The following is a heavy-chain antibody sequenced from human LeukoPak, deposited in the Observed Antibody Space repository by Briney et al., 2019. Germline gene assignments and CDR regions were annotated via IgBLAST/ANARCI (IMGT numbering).Heavy chain of an antibody. J-gene: IGHJ4*02. V-gene: IGHV4-59*08. CDR3: ARAGYYGSGSYYLDY. CDR1: ADSINSYY. Sequence: PSETLSLTCTVSADSINSYYWGWIRQPPGKGLEWIGYIYYSGSTNYNPSLKSRVTISVDTSKNQFSLKLSSVTAADTAVYYCARAGYYGSGSYYLDYWGQGTLVTVSS. CDR2: IYYSGST. D-gene: IGHD3-10*01.